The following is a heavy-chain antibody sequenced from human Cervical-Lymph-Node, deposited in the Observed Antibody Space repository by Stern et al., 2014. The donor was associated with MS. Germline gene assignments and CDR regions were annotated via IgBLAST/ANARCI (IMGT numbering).Heavy chain of an antibody. V-gene: IGHV1-18*04. D-gene: IGHD5-12*01. CDR1: DSTFTSYT. J-gene: IGHJ6*02. CDR3: AISGSPHCHYSVDV. CDR2: ISAYNGHT. Sequence: VQLVESGAEGKKPGASVKVSCKASDSTFTSYTFTWVRQAPGQGLEWVGWISAYNGHTNYEQRLKGGVNLTTATSTRTADMELRSLRSDDATVYFCAISGSPHCHYSVDVWGQGTTVTVSS.